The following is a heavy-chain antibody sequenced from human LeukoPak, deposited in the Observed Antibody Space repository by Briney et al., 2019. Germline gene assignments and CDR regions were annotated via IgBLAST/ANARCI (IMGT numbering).Heavy chain of an antibody. V-gene: IGHV3-30-3*01. Sequence: GGSLRLSCTASGFTFSSYAMHWVRQAPGKGLEWAAVISYDGSNKYYADSVRGRFTISRDNSKNTLYLHMNSLRAEDTAVYYCARGYYDFWSGYPPPEDYWGQGTLVTVSS. CDR1: GFTFSSYA. CDR3: ARGYYDFWSGYPPPEDY. CDR2: ISYDGSNK. J-gene: IGHJ4*02. D-gene: IGHD3-3*01.